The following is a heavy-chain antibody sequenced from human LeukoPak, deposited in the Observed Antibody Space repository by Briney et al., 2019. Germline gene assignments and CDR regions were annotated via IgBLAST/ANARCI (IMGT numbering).Heavy chain of an antibody. CDR1: GFTFSNYS. V-gene: IGHV3-48*01. J-gene: IGHJ4*02. CDR2: ISSSSSTI. Sequence: GGSLRLSCAASGFTFSNYSMNWVRQAPGKGLEWVSYISSSSSTIYYADSVKGRFTISRDNAKNSLYLQMNSLRAEDTAVYYCARDRDVLLWFGEPNFDYWGQGTLVTLS. D-gene: IGHD3-10*01. CDR3: ARDRDVLLWFGEPNFDY.